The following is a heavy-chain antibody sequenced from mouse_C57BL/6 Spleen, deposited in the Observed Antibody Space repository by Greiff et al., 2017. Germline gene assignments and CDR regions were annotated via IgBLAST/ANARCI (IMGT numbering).Heavy chain of an antibody. CDR3: ARDSNYDWYFDV. V-gene: IGHV5-17*01. CDR2: ISSGSSTI. J-gene: IGHJ1*03. D-gene: IGHD2-5*01. CDR1: GFTFSDYG. Sequence: EVMLVESGGGLVKPGGSLKLSCAASGFTFSDYGMHWVRQAPEKGLEWVAYISSGSSTIDYADTVQGRFTISRDNAKNTLFLQMTSLRSEDTAMYYCARDSNYDWYFDVWGTGATVTVSS.